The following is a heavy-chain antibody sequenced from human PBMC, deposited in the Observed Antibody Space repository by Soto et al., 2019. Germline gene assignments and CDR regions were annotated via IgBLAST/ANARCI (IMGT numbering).Heavy chain of an antibody. J-gene: IGHJ6*02. CDR2: IYHRGST. CDR1: GGSISSGGYS. CDR3: ARVNYDYVWGSYRPYGMDV. V-gene: IGHV4-30-2*01. Sequence: QLQLQESGSGLVKPSQTLSLTCAVSGGSISSGGYSWSWIRQPPGKGLEWIGYIYHRGSTYYNPSLKGRVTISVDRSKNQFSLKLSSVTAADTAVYYCARVNYDYVWGSYRPYGMDVWGQGTTVTVSS. D-gene: IGHD3-16*02.